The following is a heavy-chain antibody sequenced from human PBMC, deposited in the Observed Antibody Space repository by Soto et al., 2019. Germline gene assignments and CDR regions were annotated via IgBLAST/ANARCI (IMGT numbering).Heavy chain of an antibody. CDR1: GFTFSSYA. J-gene: IGHJ3*02. V-gene: IGHV3-23*01. Sequence: GGSLRLSCAASGFTFSSYAMSWVRQAPGKGLEWVSATSGSGGSTYYADSVKGRFTISRDNSKNTLYLQMNSLRAEDTAVYYCAKDGTSTHSSGWYVGAFDIWGQGTMVTVSS. CDR3: AKDGTSTHSSGWYVGAFDI. D-gene: IGHD6-19*01. CDR2: TSGSGGST.